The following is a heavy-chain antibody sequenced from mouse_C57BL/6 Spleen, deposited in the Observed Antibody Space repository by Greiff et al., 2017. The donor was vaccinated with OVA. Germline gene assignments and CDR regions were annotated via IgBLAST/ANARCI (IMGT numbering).Heavy chain of an antibody. CDR2: INYDGSST. Sequence: EVKLMESEGGLVQPGSSMKLSCTASGFTFSDYYMAWVRQVPEKGLEWVANINYDGSSTYYLDSFKSRFIISRDNAKNILYLQMSRLKSEDTATYYCARDRGYFDVWGTGTTVTVSS. J-gene: IGHJ1*03. CDR1: GFTFSDYY. V-gene: IGHV5-16*01. CDR3: ARDRGYFDV.